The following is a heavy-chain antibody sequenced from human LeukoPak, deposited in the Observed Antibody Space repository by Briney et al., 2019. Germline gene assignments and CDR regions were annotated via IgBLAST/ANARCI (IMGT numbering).Heavy chain of an antibody. CDR2: IWYDGSNK. CDR3: VRAGTTVTTLDWFDP. J-gene: IGHJ5*02. CDR1: GFTFSSYG. V-gene: IGHV3-33*01. D-gene: IGHD4-11*01. Sequence: PGRSLRLSCAASGFTFSSYGMHWVRQAPGKGLEWVAVIWYDGSNKYYADSVKGRFTISRDNSKNTLYLQMNSLRAEDTAVYYCVRAGTTVTTLDWFDPWGQGTLVTVSS.